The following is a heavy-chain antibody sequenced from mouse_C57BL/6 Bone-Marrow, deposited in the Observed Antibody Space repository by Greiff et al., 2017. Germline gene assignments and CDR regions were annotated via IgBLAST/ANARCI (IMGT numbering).Heavy chain of an antibody. Sequence: QVQLKESGAELARPGASVKLSCKASGYTFTSYGISWVKQRTGQGLEWIGEIYPRSGNTYYNEKFKGKATLTADKSSSTAYMELRSLTSEDSAVYFCARMPYDYGSGFAYWGQGTLVTVSA. D-gene: IGHD1-1*01. J-gene: IGHJ3*01. CDR3: ARMPYDYGSGFAY. V-gene: IGHV1-81*01. CDR2: IYPRSGNT. CDR1: GYTFTSYG.